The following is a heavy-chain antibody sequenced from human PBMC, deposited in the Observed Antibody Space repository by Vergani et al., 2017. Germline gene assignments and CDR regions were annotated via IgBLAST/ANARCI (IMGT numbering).Heavy chain of an antibody. CDR1: GGSFSGYY. D-gene: IGHD2-15*01. J-gene: IGHJ6*03. CDR3: ARGKVVVVAATYYYYYYMDV. V-gene: IGHV4-34*01. CDR2: INHSGST. Sequence: QVQLQQWGAGLLKPSETLSLTCAVYGGSFSGYYWSWIRQPPGXGLEWIGEINHSGSTNYNPSLKSRVTISVDTSKNQFSLKLSSVTAADTAVYYCARGKVVVVAATYYYYYYMDVWGKGTTVTVSS.